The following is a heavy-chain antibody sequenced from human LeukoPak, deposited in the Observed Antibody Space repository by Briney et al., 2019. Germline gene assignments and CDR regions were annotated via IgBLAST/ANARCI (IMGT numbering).Heavy chain of an antibody. CDR2: IYPGDSDT. J-gene: IGHJ3*02. Sequence: GESLKISCKGSGYSFTSYWNGWVRQMSGKGLEWMGIIYPGDSDTRYSPSFQGQVTISADKSISTAYLQWSSLKASDTAMYYCARGADYYDSSGGAFDIWGQGTMVTVSS. D-gene: IGHD3-22*01. V-gene: IGHV5-51*01. CDR1: GYSFTSYW. CDR3: ARGADYYDSSGGAFDI.